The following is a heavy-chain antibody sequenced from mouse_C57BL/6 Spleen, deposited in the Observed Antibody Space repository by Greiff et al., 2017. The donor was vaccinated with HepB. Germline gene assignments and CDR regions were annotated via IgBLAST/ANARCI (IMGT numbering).Heavy chain of an antibody. CDR1: GYTFTSYW. CDR2: IDPSDSET. Sequence: VQLQQSGAELVRPGSSVKLSCKASGYTFTSYWMHWVKQRPIQGLEWIGNIDPSDSETHYNQKFKDKATLTVDKSSSTAYMQLGSLTSEDSAVYYCARGGVYYYGSSPWYFDYWGQGTTLTVSS. V-gene: IGHV1-52*01. J-gene: IGHJ2*01. CDR3: ARGGVYYYGSSPWYFDY. D-gene: IGHD1-1*01.